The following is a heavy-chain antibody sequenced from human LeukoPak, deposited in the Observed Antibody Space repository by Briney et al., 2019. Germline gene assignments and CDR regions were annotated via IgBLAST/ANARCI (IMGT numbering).Heavy chain of an antibody. J-gene: IGHJ4*02. CDR3: ARVIPDGYFPFDF. Sequence: GASVEVSCKASGYTFTGYYLHWARQAPGQGLEWLGWINPNSGGTSYAQKFQGRVTMTRDTSISTAYMELSSLRSDDTAIYYCARVIPDGYFPFDFWGQGTLVTVS. V-gene: IGHV1-2*02. CDR1: GYTFTGYY. CDR2: INPNSGGT. D-gene: IGHD3-22*01.